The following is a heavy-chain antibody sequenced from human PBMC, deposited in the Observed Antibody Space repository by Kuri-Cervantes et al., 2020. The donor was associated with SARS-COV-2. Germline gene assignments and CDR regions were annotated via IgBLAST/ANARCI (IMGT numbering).Heavy chain of an antibody. CDR1: GGSISSYY. D-gene: IGHD3-10*01. CDR2: IYYSGST. J-gene: IGHJ5*02. Sequence: SETLSLTCTVSGGSISSYYWSWIRQPPGKGLEWIGYIYYSGSTNYNPSLKSRVTISVDTSKNQFSLSLNSVTPADTAVYYCATKLFGEHWFDPWGQGILVTVSS. V-gene: IGHV4-59*01. CDR3: ATKLFGEHWFDP.